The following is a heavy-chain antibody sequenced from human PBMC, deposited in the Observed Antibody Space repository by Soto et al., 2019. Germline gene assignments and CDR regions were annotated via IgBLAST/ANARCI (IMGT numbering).Heavy chain of an antibody. J-gene: IGHJ5*02. CDR3: ARAYSGVRFDP. D-gene: IGHD3-10*01. Sequence: GSLRLSCAASGFTFSRYAMSWVRQIPGKGLECVSAIGGDTYYPGSVKGRFTISRENAKNSLYLQMNSLRAGDTAVYYCARAYSGVRFDPWGQGTLVTVS. CDR1: GFTFSRYA. CDR2: IGGDT. V-gene: IGHV3-13*01.